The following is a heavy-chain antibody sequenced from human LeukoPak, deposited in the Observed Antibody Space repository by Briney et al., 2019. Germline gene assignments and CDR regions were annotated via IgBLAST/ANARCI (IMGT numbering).Heavy chain of an antibody. CDR1: GFTFSSYA. CDR3: ARGIVGATAYYFDY. J-gene: IGHJ4*02. Sequence: GGSLRLSCAASGFTFSSYAMHWVRQAPGKGLEYVSAISSNGGSTYYANSVKGRFTISRDNSKNTLYLQMGSLRAEDMAVYYCARGIVGATAYYFDYWGQGTLVTVSS. D-gene: IGHD1-26*01. CDR2: ISSNGGST. V-gene: IGHV3-64*01.